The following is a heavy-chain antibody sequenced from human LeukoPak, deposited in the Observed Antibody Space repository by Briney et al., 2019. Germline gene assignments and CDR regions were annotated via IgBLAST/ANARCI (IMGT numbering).Heavy chain of an antibody. CDR3: ATEPKQSPYLLPLDY. CDR2: FDPEDGET. J-gene: IGHJ4*02. D-gene: IGHD3-22*01. V-gene: IGHV1-24*01. CDR1: GYTLTELS. Sequence: ASVKVSCKVSGYTLTELSMHWVRQAPGKGLEWMGGFDPEDGETIYAQKFQGRVTMTEDTSTDTAYMELSSLRSEDTAVYYCATEPKQSPYLLPLDYWGQGTLVTVSS.